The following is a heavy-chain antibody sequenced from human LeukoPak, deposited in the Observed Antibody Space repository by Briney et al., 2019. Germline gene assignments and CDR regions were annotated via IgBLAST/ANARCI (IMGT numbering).Heavy chain of an antibody. V-gene: IGHV3-30-3*01. CDR1: GFTFSSYA. CDR3: ARVASAVAGTGGLSRPYYFDY. Sequence: GGSLRLTCAASGFTFSSYAMHWVRQAPGKGLEWVAVISYDGSNKYYADSVKGRFTISRDNSKNTLYLQMNSLRAEDTAVYYCARVASAVAGTGGLSRPYYFDYWGQGTLVTVSS. CDR2: ISYDGSNK. J-gene: IGHJ4*02. D-gene: IGHD6-19*01.